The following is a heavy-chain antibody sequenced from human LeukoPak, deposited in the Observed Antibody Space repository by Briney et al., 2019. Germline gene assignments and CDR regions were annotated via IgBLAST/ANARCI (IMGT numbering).Heavy chain of an antibody. Sequence: SGTLSLTCDVSGDSISSSNWWSWVRQPPGRGLEWIGEIYHRGSTNYNPSLKTRVTISLDKSKNQFSLKLTSVTAADTAVYYCARGSSWYGPDYWGQGTLVTVSS. J-gene: IGHJ4*02. D-gene: IGHD6-13*01. CDR3: ARGSSWYGPDY. CDR1: GDSISSSNW. CDR2: IYHRGST. V-gene: IGHV4-4*02.